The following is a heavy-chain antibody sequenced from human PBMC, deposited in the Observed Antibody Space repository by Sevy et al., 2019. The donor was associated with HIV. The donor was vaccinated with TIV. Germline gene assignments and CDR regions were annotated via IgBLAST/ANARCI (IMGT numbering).Heavy chain of an antibody. Sequence: GGSLRLSCVASGFNFRNFWMSWVRQAPGKGLECVADIKQDGSEAYYVDSVKGRFTISRDNAKNSLYLQMNSLRDEDTAVYYCAGAYYYDSSGVDAFDIWGQGTMVTVSS. CDR1: GFNFRNFW. CDR3: AGAYYYDSSGVDAFDI. J-gene: IGHJ3*02. V-gene: IGHV3-7*01. CDR2: IKQDGSEA. D-gene: IGHD3-22*01.